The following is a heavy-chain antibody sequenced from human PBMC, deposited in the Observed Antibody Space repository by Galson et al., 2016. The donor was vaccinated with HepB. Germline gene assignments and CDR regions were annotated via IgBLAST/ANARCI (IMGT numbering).Heavy chain of an antibody. J-gene: IGHJ6*02. CDR1: GGSFSGYF. V-gene: IGHV4-34*01. D-gene: IGHD6-13*01. Sequence: SETLSLTCAVHGGSFSGYFWSWIRQPPGKGLEWIGEINHSGYTNCNPSLKSRVTVSVDTSKNRFSLRLSSVTAADTAVYYCARTMFSLVIASAGLYYGMDVWGQGTAVTVSS. CDR3: ARTMFSLVIASAGLYYGMDV. CDR2: INHSGYT.